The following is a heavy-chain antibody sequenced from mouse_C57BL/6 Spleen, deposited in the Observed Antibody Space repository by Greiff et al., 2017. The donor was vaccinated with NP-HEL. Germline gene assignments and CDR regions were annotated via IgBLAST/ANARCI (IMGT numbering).Heavy chain of an antibody. CDR1: GYAFSSSW. Sequence: QVHVKQSGPELVKPGASVKISCKASGYAFSSSWMNWVKQRPGKGLEWIGRIYPGDGDTNYNGKFKGKATLTADKSSSTAYMQLSSLTSEDSAVYFCAIIYYDYDGDFDYWGQGTTLTVSS. D-gene: IGHD2-4*01. J-gene: IGHJ2*01. CDR3: AIIYYDYDGDFDY. CDR2: IYPGDGDT. V-gene: IGHV1-82*01.